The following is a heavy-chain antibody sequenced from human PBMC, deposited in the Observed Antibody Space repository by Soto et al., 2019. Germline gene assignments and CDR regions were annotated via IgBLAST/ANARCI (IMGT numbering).Heavy chain of an antibody. J-gene: IGHJ3*02. CDR2: IYYGST. Sequence: SETLSLTCAVSGGSISSGGYSWSWIRQPPGKGLEWIGYIYYGSTYYNPSLKSRVTISVDRSKNQFSLKLSSVTAADTAVYYCARTPDIWGQGTMVTGSS. CDR3: ARTPDI. V-gene: IGHV4-30-2*01. CDR1: GGSISSGGYS.